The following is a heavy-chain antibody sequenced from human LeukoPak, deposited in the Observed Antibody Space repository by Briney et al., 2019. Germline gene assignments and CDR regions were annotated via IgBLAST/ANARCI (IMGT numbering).Heavy chain of an antibody. CDR2: ISGSGGRT. Sequence: GGSLRLSCAASGFTFSSYAMSWVRQAPGKGLEWVSAISGSGGRTYYADSVKGRFTISRDNSKNTLYLQMNSLRAEDTAVYYCAKGGCSSTSCPLVLFDYWGQGTLVTVSS. CDR3: AKGGCSSTSCPLVLFDY. J-gene: IGHJ4*02. V-gene: IGHV3-23*01. D-gene: IGHD2-2*01. CDR1: GFTFSSYA.